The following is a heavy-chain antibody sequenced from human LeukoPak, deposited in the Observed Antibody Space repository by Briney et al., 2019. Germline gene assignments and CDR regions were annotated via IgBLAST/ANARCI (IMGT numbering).Heavy chain of an antibody. Sequence: KTSETLSLTCAVYGGSFRGYSWSWIRQPPGKGLEWIGEINHSGSTDYNPSLKSRVTISVDTSNNQFSLKLSSVTAADPAIYYCASGPWLSHRPWGQGTLVTVSS. J-gene: IGHJ5*02. CDR3: ASGPWLSHRP. CDR2: INHSGST. CDR1: GGSFRGYS. D-gene: IGHD6-19*01. V-gene: IGHV4-34*01.